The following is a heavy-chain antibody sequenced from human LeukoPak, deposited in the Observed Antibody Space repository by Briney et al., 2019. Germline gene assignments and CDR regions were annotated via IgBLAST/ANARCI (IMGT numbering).Heavy chain of an antibody. V-gene: IGHV3-21*06. Sequence: GGSLRLSCTASGLTFSTSGFNWVRQARGKGLEWVASIGPTGSDRYHADSIKGRFTISRDNANNFLYLQMNSLRAEDTAVYYCATETNGRHYDYWGQGTLLTVSS. D-gene: IGHD1-14*01. CDR3: ATETNGRHYDY. CDR2: IGPTGSDR. J-gene: IGHJ4*02. CDR1: GLTFSTSG.